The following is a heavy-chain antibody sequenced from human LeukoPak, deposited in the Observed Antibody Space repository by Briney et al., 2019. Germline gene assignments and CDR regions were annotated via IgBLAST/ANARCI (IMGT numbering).Heavy chain of an antibody. CDR2: IHHSAGT. V-gene: IGHV4-38-2*02. CDR3: ARHRDSSGRFKDYYYYYMDV. CDR1: GYSISSGYY. Sequence: SETLSLTCIVSGYSISSGYYWGWIRQPPGKGLEWIGSIHHSAGTYYSPSLKSRVTMSVDTSKNQFSLKLSSVTAADTAVYYCARHRDSSGRFKDYYYYYMDVWGKGTTVTISS. J-gene: IGHJ6*03. D-gene: IGHD6-19*01.